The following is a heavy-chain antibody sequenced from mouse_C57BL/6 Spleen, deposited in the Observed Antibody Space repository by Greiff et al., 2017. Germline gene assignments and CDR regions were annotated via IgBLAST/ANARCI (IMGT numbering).Heavy chain of an antibody. Sequence: QVQLQQPGAELVKPGASVKLSCKASGYTFTSYWMHWVKQRPGQGLEWIGMIHPNSGSTNYNEKFKSKATLTVDKSSSTAYMQLSILTSEDSAVYYCARDTTDYAMDYWGQGTSVTVSS. J-gene: IGHJ4*01. CDR1: GYTFTSYW. V-gene: IGHV1-64*01. CDR3: ARDTTDYAMDY. CDR2: IHPNSGST. D-gene: IGHD1-1*01.